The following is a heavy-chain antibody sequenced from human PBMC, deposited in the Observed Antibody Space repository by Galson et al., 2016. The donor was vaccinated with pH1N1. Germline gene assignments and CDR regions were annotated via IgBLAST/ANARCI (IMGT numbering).Heavy chain of an antibody. CDR2: IYPGDSET. CDR3: ARQGIDDSSGYFIGHAYYALDV. CDR1: GYSFTKYC. J-gene: IGHJ6*02. Sequence: QSGAEVKKPGESLKISCEGSGYSFTKYCIVWVRQTPGKGLEWMGIIYPGDSETRYSPSFQGQVTISADKSISTAYLHWSSLEASDTAMYYCARQGIDDSSGYFIGHAYYALDVWGQGTTVTVSS. V-gene: IGHV5-51*01. D-gene: IGHD3-22*01.